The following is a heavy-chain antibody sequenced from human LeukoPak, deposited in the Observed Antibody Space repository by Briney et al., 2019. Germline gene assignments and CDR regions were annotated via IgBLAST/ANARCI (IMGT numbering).Heavy chain of an antibody. CDR2: MNPNSGNT. Sequence: ASVKVSCKASGYTFTSYDINLVRQATGQGLEWMGWMNPNSGNTGYAQKFQGRVTMTRNTSISTAYMELSSLRSEDTAIYYCARGPPNWGFDFWGQGALVTVSS. CDR1: GYTFTSYD. V-gene: IGHV1-8*01. CDR3: ARGPPNWGFDF. J-gene: IGHJ4*02. D-gene: IGHD7-27*01.